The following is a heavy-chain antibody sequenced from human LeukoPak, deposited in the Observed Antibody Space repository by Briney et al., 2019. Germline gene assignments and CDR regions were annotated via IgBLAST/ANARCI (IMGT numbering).Heavy chain of an antibody. D-gene: IGHD3-10*01. CDR3: ASLYGSGRRFGP. CDR1: GGSISSYY. J-gene: IGHJ5*02. Sequence: SETLSLTCTVSGGSISSYYWSWIRQPPGKGLEWIGYIYYSGSTNYNPSLKGRVTISVDTSKNQFSLKLSSVTAADTAVYYCASLYGSGRRFGPWGQGTLVTVSS. CDR2: IYYSGST. V-gene: IGHV4-59*01.